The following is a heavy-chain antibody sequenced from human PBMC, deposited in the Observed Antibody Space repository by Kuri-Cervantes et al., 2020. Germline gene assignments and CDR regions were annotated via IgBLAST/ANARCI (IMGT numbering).Heavy chain of an antibody. D-gene: IGHD6-13*01. CDR2: IYYSGST. J-gene: IGHJ6*03. Sequence: SETLSLTCTVSGGSVSSGSYYWSWIRQPPGKGLEWIGYIYYSGSTNYNPSLKSRVTISVDTSKNQFSLKLSSVTAADTAVYYCARGVTTGYSSSWYQAHYYYYMDVWGKGTTVTVSS. CDR3: ARGVTTGYSSSWYQAHYYYYMDV. CDR1: GGSVSSGSYY. V-gene: IGHV4-61*01.